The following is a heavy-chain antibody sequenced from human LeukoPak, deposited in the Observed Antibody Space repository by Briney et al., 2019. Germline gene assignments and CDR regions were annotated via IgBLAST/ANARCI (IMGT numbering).Heavy chain of an antibody. J-gene: IGHJ4*02. CDR3: ARDLHSSSSGQGY. V-gene: IGHV1-2*02. D-gene: IGHD6-6*01. CDR2: INPNSGGT. CDR1: GYTFTGYY. Sequence: GASVKVSCKASGYTFTGYYMHWVRQAPGQGLEWMGWINPNSGGTNYAQKFQGRVIMTRDTSISTAYMELSRLRSDDTAVYYCARDLHSSSSGQGYWGQGTLVTVSS.